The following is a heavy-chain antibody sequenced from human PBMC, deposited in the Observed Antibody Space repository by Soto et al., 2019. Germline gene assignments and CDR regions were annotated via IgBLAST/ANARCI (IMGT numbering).Heavy chain of an antibody. CDR3: ARGHGGVLLAQWYFDL. Sequence: QVRLQESGPGLVKPSQTLSLTCFVSGASISSGQYYWSWIRQQPGKALEWIGYVSHTGKMYYSPSFKRRATISVDTSENHFSLRLPSVTAADTALYYCARGHGGVLLAQWYFDLWGRGTLGNVSS. CDR2: VSHTGKM. V-gene: IGHV4-31*03. CDR1: GASISSGQYY. D-gene: IGHD3-16*01. J-gene: IGHJ2*01.